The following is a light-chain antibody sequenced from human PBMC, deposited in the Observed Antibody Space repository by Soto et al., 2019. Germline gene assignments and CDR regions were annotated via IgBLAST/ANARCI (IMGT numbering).Light chain of an antibody. V-gene: IGKV3D-15*01. CDR2: DAS. J-gene: IGKJ1*01. CDR3: QKYNKGPVT. CDR1: QSVSRY. Sequence: EIVMTQSPATLSVSPGERATLSCRASQSVSRYLAWYQQKPGQAPRLLIYDASNRATGIPARFSGSGSGTDFTLTISSLEPEDFAVYYCQKYNKGPVTFGQGTKVDIK.